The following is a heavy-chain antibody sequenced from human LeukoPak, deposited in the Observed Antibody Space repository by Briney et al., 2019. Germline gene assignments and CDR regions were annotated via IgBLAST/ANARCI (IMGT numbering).Heavy chain of an antibody. CDR3: ARGRGLPWFGESNAFDI. D-gene: IGHD3-10*01. Sequence: ASVKVSCKASGYTFTSYDINWVRQATGQGLEWMGWMNPNSGNTGYAQKFQGRVTMTRNTSISTAYMELSSLRSEDTAVYYCARGRGLPWFGESNAFDIWGQGTMVTVSS. V-gene: IGHV1-8*01. CDR2: MNPNSGNT. CDR1: GYTFTSYD. J-gene: IGHJ3*02.